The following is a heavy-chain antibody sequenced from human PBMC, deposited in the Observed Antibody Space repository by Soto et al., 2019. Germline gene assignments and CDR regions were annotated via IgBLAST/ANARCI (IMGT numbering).Heavy chain of an antibody. V-gene: IGHV3-21*01. CDR1: GFTFSSYD. J-gene: IGHJ6*02. CDR3: ARDVSTDYNYYYGMDV. CDR2: ISGSSNYI. Sequence: EVQLVESGGGLVKPGGSLRLSCAASGFTFSSYDMNWVRQAPGKGLEWVSSISGSSNYIYYADSVKGRFTISRDNAKNSLYLQMNSLRAEDTAVYYCARDVSTDYNYYYGMDVWGQGTTVTVSS.